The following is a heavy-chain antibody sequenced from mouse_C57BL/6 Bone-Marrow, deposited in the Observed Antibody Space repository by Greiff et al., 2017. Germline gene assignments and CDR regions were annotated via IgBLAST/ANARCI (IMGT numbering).Heavy chain of an antibody. CDR3: AREGYYYGSCGGFAY. CDR2: IDPSDSYT. CDR1: GYTFTSYW. Sequence: VQLQQPGAELVKPGASVKLSCKASGYTFTSYWMQWVKQRPGQGLEWIGEIDPSDSYTNYNQKFKGKATLTVDTSSSTAYMQLSSLTSEDSAVYYCAREGYYYGSCGGFAYWGQGTLVTVSA. D-gene: IGHD1-1*01. J-gene: IGHJ3*01. V-gene: IGHV1-50*01.